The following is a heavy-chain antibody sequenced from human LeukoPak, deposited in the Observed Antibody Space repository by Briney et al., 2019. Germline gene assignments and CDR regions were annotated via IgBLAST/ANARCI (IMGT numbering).Heavy chain of an antibody. CDR3: GRDPRLGICGYTYGYIEY. D-gene: IGHD5-18*01. V-gene: IGHV7-4-1*02. CDR1: GYTFSSYT. CDR2: INTNTGNP. J-gene: IGHJ4*02. Sequence: ASVKDSCKTSGYTFSSYTITWVRQAPGQGLQWMGWINTNTGNPTYAQGFTGRYVFSLDTSVSTAYLQISGLTADDTAVYFCGRDPRLGICGYTYGYIEYWGQGTLVTVSS.